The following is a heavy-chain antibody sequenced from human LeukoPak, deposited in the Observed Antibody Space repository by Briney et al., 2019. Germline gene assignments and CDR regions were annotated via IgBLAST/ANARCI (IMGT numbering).Heavy chain of an antibody. CDR2: IIPIFGIA. CDR3: ARNGNLAAGTNYYYYYGMDV. J-gene: IGHJ6*02. D-gene: IGHD6-13*01. Sequence: GASVKVSCKASGGTFSSYAISWVRQAPGQGLEWMGRIIPIFGIANYAQKFQGRVTITADKSTSTAYMELSSLRSEDTAVYYCARNGNLAAGTNYYYYYGMDVWGQGTTVTVSS. V-gene: IGHV1-69*04. CDR1: GGTFSSYA.